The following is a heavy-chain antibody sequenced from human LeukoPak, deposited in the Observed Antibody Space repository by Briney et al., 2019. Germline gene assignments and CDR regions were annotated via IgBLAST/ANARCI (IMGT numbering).Heavy chain of an antibody. CDR2: INPNSGGT. D-gene: IGHD3-3*01. CDR1: GYTFTGYY. Sequence: ASVKVSCKASGYTFTGYYMHWVRQAPGQGLEWMGWINPNSGGTNYAQKFQGRVAMTRDTSISTAYMELSRLRSDDTAVYYCARDGILRFLEWLDYWGQGTLVTVSS. V-gene: IGHV1-2*02. J-gene: IGHJ4*02. CDR3: ARDGILRFLEWLDY.